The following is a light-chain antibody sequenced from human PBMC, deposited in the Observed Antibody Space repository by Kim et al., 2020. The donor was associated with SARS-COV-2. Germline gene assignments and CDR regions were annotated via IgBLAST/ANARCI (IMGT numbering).Light chain of an antibody. CDR3: AARDDSLSGRV. CDR1: SASY. V-gene: IGLV1-47*01. J-gene: IGLJ3*02. CDR2: RNN. Sequence: GPTEKTARISCSGISASYVYCYRRLPGPAPNLLIYRNNHRPSGVPDRFSGSKSDTSASLAISGLRSDDEADYFCAARDDSLSGRVFGGGTKLTVL.